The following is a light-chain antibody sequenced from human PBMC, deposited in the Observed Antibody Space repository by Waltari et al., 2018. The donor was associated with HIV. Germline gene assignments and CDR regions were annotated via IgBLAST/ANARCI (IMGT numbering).Light chain of an antibody. Sequence: EILLTPSPGTLSLSTGARAILSCRYSESVSHTYLAGYQQKPGQAPRLLISGGSNRATGIPDRFRGSGSGTDFTLTISRLEPEDFAVYYCQRYGGSPIFTFGPGTKVEIK. V-gene: IGKV3-20*01. J-gene: IGKJ3*01. CDR2: GGS. CDR3: QRYGGSPIFT. CDR1: ESVSHTY.